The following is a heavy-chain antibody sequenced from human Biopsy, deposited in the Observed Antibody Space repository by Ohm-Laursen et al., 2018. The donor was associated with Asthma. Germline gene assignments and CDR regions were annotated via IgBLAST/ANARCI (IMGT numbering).Heavy chain of an antibody. D-gene: IGHD5-18*01. Sequence: SLRLSCSASGFSFSEFVMHWVRQAPGKGLEWVSYISSSSSTISYADSVKGRFTISRDNAKNSLYLQMNSLRDEDTAVYYCARFKRGYSYGYAGVFDYWGQGTLVTVSS. CDR1: GFSFSEFV. V-gene: IGHV3-48*02. J-gene: IGHJ4*02. CDR2: ISSSSSTI. CDR3: ARFKRGYSYGYAGVFDY.